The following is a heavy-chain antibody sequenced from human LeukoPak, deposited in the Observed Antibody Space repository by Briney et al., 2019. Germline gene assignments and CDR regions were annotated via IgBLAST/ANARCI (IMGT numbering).Heavy chain of an antibody. D-gene: IGHD1-7*01. V-gene: IGHV3-23*01. CDR3: AKDEPQNWNYDSNWLDP. Sequence: GGSLRLSCAASGFTFSSYAMSWVRQAPGKGLEWVSAISGSGGSTYYADSVKGRFTISRDNSKNTLYLQMNSLRAEDTAVYYCAKDEPQNWNYDSNWLDPWGQGTLVTVSS. CDR1: GFTFSSYA. CDR2: ISGSGGST. J-gene: IGHJ5*02.